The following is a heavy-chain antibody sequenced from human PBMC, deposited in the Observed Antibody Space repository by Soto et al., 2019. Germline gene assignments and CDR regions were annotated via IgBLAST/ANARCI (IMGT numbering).Heavy chain of an antibody. J-gene: IGHJ6*02. CDR1: GGSISSSNW. CDR3: ARVVGGYYYGMDV. D-gene: IGHD2-2*01. Sequence: QVQLQESGPGLVKPSGTLSLTCAVSGGSISSSNWWSWVRQPPGKGLEWIGEIYHSGSTNYNPPLKSRLTISVDKSKNQFSLKQRSVTAADTAVYYCARVVGGYYYGMDVWGQGTTVTVSS. V-gene: IGHV4-4*02. CDR2: IYHSGST.